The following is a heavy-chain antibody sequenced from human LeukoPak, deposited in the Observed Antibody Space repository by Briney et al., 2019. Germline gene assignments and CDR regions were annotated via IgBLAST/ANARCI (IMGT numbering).Heavy chain of an antibody. CDR2: ISGSGGST. CDR1: GFTFSSYA. J-gene: IGHJ4*02. V-gene: IGHV3-23*01. D-gene: IGHD5-18*01. CDR3: ARASSPIQLWLVDY. Sequence: GGSLRLSCAASGFTFSSYAMSWVRQAPGKGLEWVSAISGSGGSTYYADSVKGRFTISRDNAKNSLYLQMNSLRAEDTAVYYCARASSPIQLWLVDYWGQGTLVTVSS.